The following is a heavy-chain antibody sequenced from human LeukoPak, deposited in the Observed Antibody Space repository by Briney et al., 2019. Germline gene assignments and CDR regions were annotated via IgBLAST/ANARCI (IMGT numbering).Heavy chain of an antibody. CDR3: ARVSYCSGGSCHTLDY. CDR2: INPSGGST. V-gene: IGHV1-46*01. CDR1: GYTFTGYY. Sequence: GASVKVSCKASGYTFTGYYMHWVRQAPGQGLEWMGIINPSGGSTSYAQKFQGRVTMTRDTSTSTVYMELSSLRSEDTAVYYCARVSYCSGGSCHTLDYWGQGTLVTVSS. D-gene: IGHD2-15*01. J-gene: IGHJ4*02.